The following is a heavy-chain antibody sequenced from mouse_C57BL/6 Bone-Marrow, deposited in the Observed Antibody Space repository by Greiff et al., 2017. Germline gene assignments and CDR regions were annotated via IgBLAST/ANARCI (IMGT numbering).Heavy chain of an antibody. CDR1: GFSLTSYG. CDR2: IWRGGST. V-gene: IGHV2-5*01. CDR3: ARYYYGSSYGYAMDY. Sequence: VQLQQSGPGLVQPSQSLSITCTVSGFSLTSYGVHWVRQSPGKGLEWLGVIWRGGSTDYTAAFMSRLSITKDNSKSQVFFKMNSLQADDTAIYYCARYYYGSSYGYAMDYWGQGTSGTVSS. D-gene: IGHD1-1*01. J-gene: IGHJ4*01.